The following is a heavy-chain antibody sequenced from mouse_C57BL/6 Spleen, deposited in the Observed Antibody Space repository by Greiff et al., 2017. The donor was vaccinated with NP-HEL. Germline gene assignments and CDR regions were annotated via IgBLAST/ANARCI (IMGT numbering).Heavy chain of an antibody. Sequence: QVQLQQPGAELVMPGASVKLSCKASGYTFTSYWMHWVKQRPGQGLEWIGEIDPSDSYTNYNQKFKGKSTLTVDKYSSTAYMQLSSLTSEDSAVYYCARKSYDFDGFAYWGQGTLVTVSA. CDR3: ARKSYDFDGFAY. CDR2: IDPSDSYT. J-gene: IGHJ3*01. V-gene: IGHV1-69*01. D-gene: IGHD2-4*01. CDR1: GYTFTSYW.